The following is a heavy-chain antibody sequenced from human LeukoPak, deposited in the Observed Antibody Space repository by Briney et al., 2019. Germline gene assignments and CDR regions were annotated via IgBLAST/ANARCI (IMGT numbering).Heavy chain of an antibody. CDR3: ARDRRDGYPGAFDI. V-gene: IGHV4-59*01. CDR1: GGSISSYY. CDR2: IYYSEST. Sequence: PSETLSLTCTVSGGSISSYYWSWIRQPPGKGLEWIGYIYYSESTNYNPSLKSRVTISVDTSKNQFSLKLSSVTAADTAVYYCARDRRDGYPGAFDIWGQGTMVTVSS. J-gene: IGHJ3*02. D-gene: IGHD5-24*01.